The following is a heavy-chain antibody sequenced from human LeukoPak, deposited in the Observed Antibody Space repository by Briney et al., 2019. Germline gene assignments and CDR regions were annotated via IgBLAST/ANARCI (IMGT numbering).Heavy chain of an antibody. CDR3: ATDLGSKYYYDSSGSGDY. CDR1: GYTLTSYG. V-gene: IGHV1-18*01. J-gene: IGHJ4*02. Sequence: ASVKVSCKASGYTLTSYGISWVRQAPGQGLEWMGWISAYNGNANYAQKLQGRVTMTTDTSTSTAYMELRSLRSEDTAVYYCATDLGSKYYYDSSGSGDYWGQGTLVTVSS. CDR2: ISAYNGNA. D-gene: IGHD3-22*01.